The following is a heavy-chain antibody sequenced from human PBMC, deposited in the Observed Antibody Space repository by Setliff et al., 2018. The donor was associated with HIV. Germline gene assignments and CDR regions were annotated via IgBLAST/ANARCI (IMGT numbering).Heavy chain of an antibody. Sequence: SETLSLTCTASGDFFSSDYYWSWIRQPPGKGLEWIGSIYYTGSTDYNPSLMSRVTISLDTPKNQFSLKLNSVIAADTAVYYCARNRVPSSLWGQGTLVTVSS. V-gene: IGHV4-38-2*02. J-gene: IGHJ4*02. CDR1: GDFFSSDYY. CDR2: IYYTGST. D-gene: IGHD3-10*01. CDR3: ARNRVPSSL.